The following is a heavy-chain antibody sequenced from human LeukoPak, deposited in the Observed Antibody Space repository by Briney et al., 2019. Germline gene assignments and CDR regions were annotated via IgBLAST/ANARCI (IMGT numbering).Heavy chain of an antibody. D-gene: IGHD3-16*02. J-gene: IGHJ5*02. Sequence: SETLSLTCTVSGGSISSYYWSWIRQPPGKGLEWIGYIYYSGSTNYNPSLKSRVTISVDTSKNQFSLKLSSATAADTAVYYCARDLVMITFGGVIVQSGFDPWGQGTLVTVSS. CDR1: GGSISSYY. CDR2: IYYSGST. V-gene: IGHV4-59*01. CDR3: ARDLVMITFGGVIVQSGFDP.